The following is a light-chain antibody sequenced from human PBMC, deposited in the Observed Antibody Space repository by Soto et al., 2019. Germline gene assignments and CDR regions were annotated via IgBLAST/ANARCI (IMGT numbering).Light chain of an antibody. CDR2: DVS. CDR3: SSYTSSSTVV. Sequence: HSALTQPASVSGSPGQSITISCTGASSDVGAYNYVSWYQQHPGKAPKLMIFDVSNRPSGVSNRFSASKSGNTASLTISGLQAEDEADYYCSSYTSSSTVVFGGGTKLTVL. J-gene: IGLJ2*01. V-gene: IGLV2-14*01. CDR1: SSDVGAYNY.